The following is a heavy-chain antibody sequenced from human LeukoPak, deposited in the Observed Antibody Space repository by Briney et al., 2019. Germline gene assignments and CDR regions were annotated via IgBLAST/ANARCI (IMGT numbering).Heavy chain of an antibody. J-gene: IGHJ4*02. CDR3: ARGRPGLRYFDWLKNLLFDY. V-gene: IGHV4-34*01. D-gene: IGHD3-9*01. CDR1: GGSFSGYY. CDR2: INHSGST. Sequence: SETLSLTCAVHGGSFSGYYWSWIRQPPGKGLEWIGEINHSGSTNYNPSLKSRVTISVDTSKNQFSLKLSSVTAADTAVYYCARGRPGLRYFDWLKNLLFDYWGQGTLVTVSS.